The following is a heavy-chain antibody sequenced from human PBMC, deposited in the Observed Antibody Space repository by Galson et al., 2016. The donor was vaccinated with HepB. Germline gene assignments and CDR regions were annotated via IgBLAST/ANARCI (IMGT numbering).Heavy chain of an antibody. CDR2: ISSSSNYI. V-gene: IGHV3-21*01. J-gene: IGHJ6*02. D-gene: IGHD3-16*01. Sequence: SLRLSCAASGFTFSNYSINWVRQAPGRGLEWVSSISSSSNYIYYAASVKGRFTISRDNAKNSLCLQMSSLRAEDTAVYYCARGLGEYSWASWGYYYGMGVWGQGTTVTVSS. CDR3: ARGLGEYSWASWGYYYGMGV. CDR1: GFTFSNYS.